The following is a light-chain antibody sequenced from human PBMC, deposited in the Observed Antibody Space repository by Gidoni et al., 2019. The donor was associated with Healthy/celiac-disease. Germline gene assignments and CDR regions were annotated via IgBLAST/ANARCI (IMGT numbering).Light chain of an antibody. CDR3: QQSYSTPMYT. J-gene: IGKJ2*01. CDR2: AAP. CDR1: QSISSY. V-gene: IGKV1-39*01. Sequence: DIQMTQSPSSLSASVGDRVTITCRASQSISSYLNWYQQKPGKAPKLLIYAAPSLQSGVPSRCSGSGSGTDFTLTISSLQPEDFATYYCQQSYSTPMYTFXXXTKLEIK.